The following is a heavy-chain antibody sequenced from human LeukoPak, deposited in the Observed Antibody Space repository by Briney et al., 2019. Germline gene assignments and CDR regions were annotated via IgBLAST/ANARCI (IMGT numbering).Heavy chain of an antibody. CDR1: GFPFSSYA. Sequence: GASLRLSCAASGFPFSSYAMSWVRQPPGKGLECISTISDSFRITDDADSVKGRFTISRDNSKNTLYLQMNTLRAEDTAVYYCAKRHGHYFDYWGQGTLVTVSS. J-gene: IGHJ4*02. D-gene: IGHD4-17*01. CDR3: AKRHGHYFDY. V-gene: IGHV3-23*01. CDR2: ISDSFRIT.